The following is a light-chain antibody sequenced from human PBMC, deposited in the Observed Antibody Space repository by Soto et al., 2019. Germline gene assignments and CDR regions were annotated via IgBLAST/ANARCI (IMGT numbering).Light chain of an antibody. CDR2: AAS. V-gene: IGKV3-11*01. CDR3: QQRSDWPPSLT. J-gene: IGKJ4*01. Sequence: EIVLTQSPATLSLSPGGRATLSCRASQSVRTSLAWYQQKPGQAPRLLIYAASNRATGIPARFSGSGSGTDFTLTTSSLEPEDSAVYYCQQRSDWPPSLTFGGGTKVDIK. CDR1: QSVRTS.